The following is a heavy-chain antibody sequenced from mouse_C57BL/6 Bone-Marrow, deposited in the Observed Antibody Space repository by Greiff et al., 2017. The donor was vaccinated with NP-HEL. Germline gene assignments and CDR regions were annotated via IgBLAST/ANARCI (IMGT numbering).Heavy chain of an antibody. CDR2: IYPRSGNT. CDR1: GYTFTSYG. Sequence: QVQLKESGAELARPGASVKLSCKASGYTFTSYGISWVKQRTGQGLEWIGEIYPRSGNTYYNEKFKGKATLTADKSSSTGCIELRSLTFGDAADYCCARRACYYYGNLAGFACWGQGTLVTVAA. CDR3: ARRACYYYGNLAGFAC. V-gene: IGHV1-81*01. D-gene: IGHD1-1*01. J-gene: IGHJ3*01.